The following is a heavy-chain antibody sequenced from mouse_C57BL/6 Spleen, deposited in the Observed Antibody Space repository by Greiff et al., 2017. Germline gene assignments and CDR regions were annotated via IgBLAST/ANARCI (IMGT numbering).Heavy chain of an antibody. CDR3: AMGRRGYFDY. CDR2: IDPSDSYT. V-gene: IGHV1-50*01. Sequence: QVQLQQSGAELVKPGASVKLSCKASGYTFTSYWMQWVKQRPGQGLEWIGEIDPSDSYTNYNQKFKGKATLTVDTSTSTAYMQLSSLTSEDSAVYYCAMGRRGYFDYWGQGTTLTVSS. J-gene: IGHJ2*01. CDR1: GYTFTSYW.